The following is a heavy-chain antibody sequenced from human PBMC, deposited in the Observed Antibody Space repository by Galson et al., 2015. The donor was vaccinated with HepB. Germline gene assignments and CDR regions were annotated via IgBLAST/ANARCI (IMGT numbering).Heavy chain of an antibody. V-gene: IGHV1-69*13. CDR3: ARVQRYYYYYMDV. J-gene: IGHJ6*03. CDR2: IIPIFGTA. Sequence: SVKVSCKASGGTFSSYAISWVRQAPGQGLEWMGGIIPIFGTANYAQKFQGRVTITADEFTSTAYMELSSLRSEDTAVYYCARVQRYYYYYMDVWGKGTTVTVSS. CDR1: GGTFSSYA.